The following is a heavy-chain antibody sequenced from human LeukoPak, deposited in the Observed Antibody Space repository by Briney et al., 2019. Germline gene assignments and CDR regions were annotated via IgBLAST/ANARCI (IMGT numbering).Heavy chain of an antibody. Sequence: PSETLSLTCAVYGGSFSGYYWSWIRQPPGKGLEWIGEINHSGSTNYNPSLKSRVTISVDTSKNQFSLKLSSVTAADTAVYYCARGFGGYYGDKLSYWGQGTLVTVSS. V-gene: IGHV4-34*01. CDR3: ARGFGGYYGDKLSY. D-gene: IGHD3-22*01. J-gene: IGHJ4*02. CDR2: INHSGST. CDR1: GGSFSGYY.